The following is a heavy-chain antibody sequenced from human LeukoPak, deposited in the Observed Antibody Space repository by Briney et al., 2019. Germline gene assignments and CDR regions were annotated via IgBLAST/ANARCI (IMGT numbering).Heavy chain of an antibody. CDR1: GGTFSSYA. V-gene: IGHV1-69*06. CDR2: IIPIFGTA. D-gene: IGHD5-18*01. CDR3: ARVDTVNYYYYMDV. Sequence: SVKVSCKASGGTFSSYAISWVRQAPGQGLEWMGGIIPIFGTANYAQKFQGRVTITADKSTSTAYMELSSLRSEDTAVYYCARVDTVNYYYYMDVWGKGTPVTVSS. J-gene: IGHJ6*03.